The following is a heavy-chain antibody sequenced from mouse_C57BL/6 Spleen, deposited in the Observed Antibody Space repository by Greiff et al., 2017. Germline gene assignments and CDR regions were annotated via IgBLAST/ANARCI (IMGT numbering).Heavy chain of an antibody. CDR2: ISDGGSYT. CDR1: GFTFSSYA. Sequence: DVKLVESGGGLVKPGGSLKLSCAASGFTFSSYAMSWVRQTPEKRLEWVATISDGGSYTYYPDNVKGRFTIYRDNAKNNLYLQMSHLKSEDTAMYYCARDPHYYGSSFYYFDYWGQGTTLTVSS. V-gene: IGHV5-4*01. D-gene: IGHD1-1*01. J-gene: IGHJ2*01. CDR3: ARDPHYYGSSFYYFDY.